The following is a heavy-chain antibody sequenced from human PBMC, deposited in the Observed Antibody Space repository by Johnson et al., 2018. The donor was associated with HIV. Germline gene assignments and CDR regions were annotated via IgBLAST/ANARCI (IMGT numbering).Heavy chain of an antibody. V-gene: IGHV3-30*18. CDR2: ISYNGRNK. CDR1: GFTFSSYA. Sequence: QVQLVESGGGVVQPGRSLRLSCAASGFTFSSYAMHWVRQAPGKGLEWVAVISYNGRNKHSADSLKGRFTISRDNPKNTVYLHMNSLRAEDTAVYYCAKRYSGSLRDAFDIWGQGTMVTVSS. CDR3: AKRYSGSLRDAFDI. J-gene: IGHJ3*02. D-gene: IGHD1-26*01.